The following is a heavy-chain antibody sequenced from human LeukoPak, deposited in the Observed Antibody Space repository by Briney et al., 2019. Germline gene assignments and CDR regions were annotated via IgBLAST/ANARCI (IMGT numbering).Heavy chain of an antibody. D-gene: IGHD2-2*01. Sequence: SVKVSCKASGGTFSSYAISWVRQAPGQGLEWMGRIIPILGIANYAQKFQGRVTITADKSTSTAYMELSSLRSEDTAVYYCARDLPSGYCSSTSCYDSWFDPWGQGTLVTVSS. CDR3: ARDLPSGYCSSTSCYDSWFDP. J-gene: IGHJ5*02. CDR2: IIPILGIA. CDR1: GGTFSSYA. V-gene: IGHV1-69*04.